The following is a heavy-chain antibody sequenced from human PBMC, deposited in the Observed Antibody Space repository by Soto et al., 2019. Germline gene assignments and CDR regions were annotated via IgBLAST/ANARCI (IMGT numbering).Heavy chain of an antibody. CDR1: CYNFTVDG. D-gene: IGHD2-2*01. Sequence: ASVMVSCKAACYNFTVDGCGWGRQAPGQGLEWMGWISAYNGNTNYAQKLQGRVTMTTDTSTTTAYMGLRSLRSDDTAVYSCVSGAPLSRVVPAANDFDYWGQGTLVTVSS. CDR3: VSGAPLSRVVPAANDFDY. V-gene: IGHV1-18*01. J-gene: IGHJ4*02. CDR2: ISAYNGNT.